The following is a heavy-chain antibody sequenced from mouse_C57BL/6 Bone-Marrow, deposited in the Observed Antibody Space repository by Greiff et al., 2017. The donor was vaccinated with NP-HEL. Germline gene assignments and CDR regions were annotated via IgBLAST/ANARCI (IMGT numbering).Heavy chain of an antibody. V-gene: IGHV7-3*01. J-gene: IGHJ2*01. CDR3: ARLKTAQATSYFDY. Sequence: EVKLMESGGGLVQPGGSLSLSCAASGFTFTDYYMSWVRQPPGKALEWLGFIRNKANGYTTEYSASVKGRFTISRDNSQSILYLQMNALRAEDSATYYCARLKTAQATSYFDYWGQGTTLTVSS. CDR1: GFTFTDYY. D-gene: IGHD3-2*02. CDR2: IRNKANGYTT.